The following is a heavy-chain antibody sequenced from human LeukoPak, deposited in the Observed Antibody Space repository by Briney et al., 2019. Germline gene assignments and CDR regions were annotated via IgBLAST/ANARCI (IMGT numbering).Heavy chain of an antibody. CDR1: GFIFDNYA. CDR3: ARESETSGWYDY. D-gene: IGHD6-19*01. J-gene: IGHJ4*02. Sequence: GGSLRLSCAASGFIFDNYAIHWVRQAPGKGLEWVSLISGDGGSTFYADSVRGRFTISRDNTRKSLSLQMSSLRSEDTALYYCARESETSGWYDYWGQGTPVTVSS. CDR2: ISGDGGST. V-gene: IGHV3-43*02.